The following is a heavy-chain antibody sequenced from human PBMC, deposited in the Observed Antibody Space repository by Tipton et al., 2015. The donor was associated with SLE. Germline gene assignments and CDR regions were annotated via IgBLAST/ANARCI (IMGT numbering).Heavy chain of an antibody. CDR1: GGSFSGYY. J-gene: IGHJ5*02. Sequence: TLSLTCAVYGGSFSGYYWSWIRQPPGKGLEWIGEINHSGSTNYNPSLKSRVTISVDTSKNQFSLKLSSVTAADTAVYYCARQEGPTLRFGPWGQGTLVTVSS. V-gene: IGHV4-34*01. CDR3: ARQEGPTLRFGP. D-gene: IGHD2-15*01. CDR2: INHSGST.